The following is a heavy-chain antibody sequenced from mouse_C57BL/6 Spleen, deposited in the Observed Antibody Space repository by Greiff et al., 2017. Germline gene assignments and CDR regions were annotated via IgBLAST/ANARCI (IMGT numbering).Heavy chain of an antibody. CDR2: IDPSDSYT. D-gene: IGHD4-1*01. CDR1: CYTFTSSW. V-gene: IGHV1-69*01. CDR3: ARVGTGPDN. J-gene: IGHJ2*01. Sequence: QVQLQQPGAELVLPGASVKLSCKPSCYTFTSSWIHWVKQRPGQGLEWIGEIDPSDSYTNYNQKFKGKSTLTVDKSSSTAYMQLSSLTSEDSAVYYGARVGTGPDNWGEGTTRTASS.